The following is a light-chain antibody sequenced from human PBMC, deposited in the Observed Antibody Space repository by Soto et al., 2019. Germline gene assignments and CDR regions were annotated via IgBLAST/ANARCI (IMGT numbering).Light chain of an antibody. J-gene: IGKJ3*01. V-gene: IGKV1-8*01. CDR1: QGISSY. CDR2: AAS. Sequence: AIRMTQSPSSLSASTGDRVTITCRASQGISSYLAWYQQKPGKAPKLLIYAASTLQSGVPSRFSGSGSGTDFTLTINCLQSEDFATYYCQQYYSYPLTFGPGTKVDIK. CDR3: QQYYSYPLT.